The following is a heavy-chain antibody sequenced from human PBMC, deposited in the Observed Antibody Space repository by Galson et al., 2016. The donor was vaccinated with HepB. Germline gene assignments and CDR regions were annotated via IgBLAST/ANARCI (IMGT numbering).Heavy chain of an antibody. CDR2: IVVGSGNT. CDR1: GFTFTRTA. J-gene: IGHJ4*02. Sequence: SVKVSCKASGFTFTRTAVQWVRQARGQRLEWIGWIVVGSGNTNYAQKFQERVTITRDMSTSTAYMELSSLRSEDTAVYYCAAADNNYDSSGHYPAPDYYFDYWGQGTLVTVSS. CDR3: AAADNNYDSSGHYPAPDYYFDY. D-gene: IGHD3-22*01. V-gene: IGHV1-58*01.